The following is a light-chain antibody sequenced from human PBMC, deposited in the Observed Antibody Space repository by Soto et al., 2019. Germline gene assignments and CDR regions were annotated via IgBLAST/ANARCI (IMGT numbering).Light chain of an antibody. CDR1: SSDVAGYNY. V-gene: IGLV2-8*01. Sequence: QSVLTQPPSASGSPGQSVTISCTGTSSDVAGYNYVSWYQQHPGKAPKLMVYEVNKRPSGVPDRFSGSKSGNTASLTVSGLQAEDEADYYCSSYAGSNNLIFGGGTQLTVL. CDR2: EVN. CDR3: SSYAGSNNLI. J-gene: IGLJ7*01.